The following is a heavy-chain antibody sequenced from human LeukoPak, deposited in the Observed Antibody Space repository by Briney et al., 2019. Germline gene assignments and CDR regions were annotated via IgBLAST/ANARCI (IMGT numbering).Heavy chain of an antibody. CDR2: INSDESST. Sequence: GGSLRLSCAASGFTFSSYWMHWVRQAPGKGLVWVSRINSDESSTSYADSVKGRFTISRDNAKNSLYLQMNSLRAEDTAVYYCARAGYCGGDCYFWASSYYYYMDVWGKGTTVTVSS. D-gene: IGHD2-21*02. J-gene: IGHJ6*03. V-gene: IGHV3-74*01. CDR1: GFTFSSYW. CDR3: ARAGYCGGDCYFWASSYYYYMDV.